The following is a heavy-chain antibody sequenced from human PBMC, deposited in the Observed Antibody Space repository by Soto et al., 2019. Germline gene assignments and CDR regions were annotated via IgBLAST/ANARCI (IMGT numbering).Heavy chain of an antibody. CDR1: GDSVSSNSAA. Sequence: SQTLSLTCAIPGDSVSSNSAAWNWIRQSPSRGLEWLGRTYYRSKWYNDYAVSVKSRITINPDTSKNQFSLQLNSVTPEDTAVYYCARDIVVVTALDYYYYGMDVWGQGTTVTVSS. CDR3: ARDIVVVTALDYYYYGMDV. J-gene: IGHJ6*02. CDR2: TYYRSKWYN. D-gene: IGHD2-21*02. V-gene: IGHV6-1*01.